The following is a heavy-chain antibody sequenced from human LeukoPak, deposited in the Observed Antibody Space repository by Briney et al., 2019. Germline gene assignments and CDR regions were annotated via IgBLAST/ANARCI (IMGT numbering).Heavy chain of an antibody. D-gene: IGHD3-22*01. CDR1: GFTFSSYS. Sequence: GGSLRLSCAASGFTFSSYSMNWVRQAPGKGLEWVSSISSSSSYIYYADSVKGRFTISRDNAKNSLYLQMNSLRAEDTAVYYCARVVYYYDSSGYSWDVWGQGTTVTVSS. CDR3: ARVVYYYDSSGYSWDV. J-gene: IGHJ6*02. CDR2: ISSSSSYI. V-gene: IGHV3-21*01.